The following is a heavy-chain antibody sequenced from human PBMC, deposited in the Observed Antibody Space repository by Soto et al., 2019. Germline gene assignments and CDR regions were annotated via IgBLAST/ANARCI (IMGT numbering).Heavy chain of an antibody. CDR1: GGTFSSYT. CDR3: ARRGPYYDFWSGYGWFDP. V-gene: IGHV1-69*02. D-gene: IGHD3-3*01. CDR2: IIPILGIA. Sequence: ASVKVSCKASGGTFSSYTISWVRQAPGQGLEWMGRIIPILGIANYAQKFQGRVTITADKSTSTAYMELSSLRSEDTAVYYCARRGPYYDFWSGYGWFDPWGQGTLVTVSS. J-gene: IGHJ5*02.